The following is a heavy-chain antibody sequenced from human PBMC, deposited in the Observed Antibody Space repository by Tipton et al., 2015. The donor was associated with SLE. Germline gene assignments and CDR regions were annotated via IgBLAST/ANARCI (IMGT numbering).Heavy chain of an antibody. D-gene: IGHD3-3*01. Sequence: LRLSCTVSGNSISHIYWSWIRQPPGKGLEWIGYMYTSATTKYQYNPSLKSRVTLSVDTSKNQLSLRLNSVTAADTAVYYCARGFSYDTSGNYGAFDIWGQGIMVPISS. J-gene: IGHJ3*02. CDR1: GNSISHIY. CDR2: MYTSATT. CDR3: ARGFSYDTSGNYGAFDI. V-gene: IGHV4-59*01.